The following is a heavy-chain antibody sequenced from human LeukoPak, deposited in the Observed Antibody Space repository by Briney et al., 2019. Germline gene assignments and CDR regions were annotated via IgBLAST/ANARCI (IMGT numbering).Heavy chain of an antibody. CDR1: GGTFSSYV. D-gene: IGHD3-10*02. Sequence: SVKVSCKASGGTFSSYVFSWVRQAPGQGLEWMGGIIPIFGTANYAQEFQGRVTISADESTSTAYMELSSLRSEDTAVYYCARDHYVRAFDIWGQGTMATVSS. CDR3: ARDHYVRAFDI. J-gene: IGHJ3*02. CDR2: IIPIFGTA. V-gene: IGHV1-69*13.